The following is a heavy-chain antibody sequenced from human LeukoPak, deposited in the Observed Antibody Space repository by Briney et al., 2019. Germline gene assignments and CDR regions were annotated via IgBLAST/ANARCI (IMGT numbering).Heavy chain of an antibody. Sequence: SETLSLAWTVSSGPLSNSYWSWIRQPAGKGLEWIGRFYISWTTNYNPSLRGRVTMSVDTSKNQFSLNLSSVTAADAAVYYCARDCSGATCYLGVLDYWGQGIVVTVSS. J-gene: IGHJ4*02. V-gene: IGHV4-4*07. CDR2: FYISWTT. CDR3: ARDCSGATCYLGVLDY. D-gene: IGHD2-15*01. CDR1: SGPLSNSY.